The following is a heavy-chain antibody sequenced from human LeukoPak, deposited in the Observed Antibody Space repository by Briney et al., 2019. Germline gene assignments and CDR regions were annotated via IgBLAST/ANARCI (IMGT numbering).Heavy chain of an antibody. J-gene: IGHJ3*02. V-gene: IGHV3-11*06. D-gene: IGHD3-22*01. CDR1: GFTVSNSF. CDR3: ARDLVHYDSSESDAFDI. CDR2: ISSSSSYT. Sequence: GGSLRLSCAASGFTVSNSFMSWIRQAPGKGLEWVSYISSSSSYTNYADSVKGRFTISRDNAKNSLYLQMNSLRAENTAVYYCARDLVHYDSSESDAFDIWGQGTMVTVSS.